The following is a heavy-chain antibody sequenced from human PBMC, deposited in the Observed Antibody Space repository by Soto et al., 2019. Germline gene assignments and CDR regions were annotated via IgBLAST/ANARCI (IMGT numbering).Heavy chain of an antibody. CDR1: GFTFSSYG. D-gene: IGHD5-18*01. J-gene: IGHJ4*02. V-gene: IGHV3-30*03. CDR3: ARDLSYEGNHSAFDY. Sequence: QVQLVESGGGVVQPGRSLRLSCAASGFTFSSYGMHWVRQAPGKGLEWVAVISYDGSSKYYADSVKGRFTISRDNSKHTLYLQMNSLRPEDTAVYYCARDLSYEGNHSAFDYWGQGTLVTVSS. CDR2: ISYDGSSK.